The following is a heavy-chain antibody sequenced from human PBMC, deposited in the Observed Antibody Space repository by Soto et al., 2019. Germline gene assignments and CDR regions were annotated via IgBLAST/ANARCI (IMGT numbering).Heavy chain of an antibody. J-gene: IGHJ4*02. Sequence: ASVKVSCKASGYTFTSYGISWVRQAPGQGLEWMGWISAYNGNTNYAQKLQGRVTMTTDTSTSTAYMELRSLRSDDTAVYYCARAGDIVATIGGLGDFDYWGQGTLVTVSS. CDR1: GYTFTSYG. CDR3: ARAGDIVATIGGLGDFDY. CDR2: ISAYNGNT. V-gene: IGHV1-18*01. D-gene: IGHD5-12*01.